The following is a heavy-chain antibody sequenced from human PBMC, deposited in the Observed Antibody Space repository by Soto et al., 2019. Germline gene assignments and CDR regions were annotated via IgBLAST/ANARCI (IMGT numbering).Heavy chain of an antibody. V-gene: IGHV1-58*01. D-gene: IGHD3-22*01. CDR2: IVVGSGNT. Sequence: SVKVSCKASGFTFTSSAVQWVRQARGQRLEWIGWIVVGSGNTNYAQKFQERVTITRDMSTSTAYMELSSLRSEDTAVYYCAANNNYYDSSGPVYDYWGQGTLVTVSS. CDR1: GFTFTSSA. J-gene: IGHJ4*02. CDR3: AANNNYYDSSGPVYDY.